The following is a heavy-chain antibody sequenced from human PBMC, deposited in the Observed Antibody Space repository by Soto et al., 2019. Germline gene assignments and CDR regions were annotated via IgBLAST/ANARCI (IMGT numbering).Heavy chain of an antibody. J-gene: IGHJ4*02. CDR1: GGTFSSYA. Sequence: ASVKVSCKASGGTFSSYAISWVRQAPGQGLEWMGWINASNGNTKYAQKFQGRVTFTRDTSANTAYMELSSLISEDTAVYYCARPKDYDDCLDLWGQGTLVTVSS. D-gene: IGHD3-22*01. V-gene: IGHV1-3*01. CDR2: INASNGNT. CDR3: ARPKDYDDCLDL.